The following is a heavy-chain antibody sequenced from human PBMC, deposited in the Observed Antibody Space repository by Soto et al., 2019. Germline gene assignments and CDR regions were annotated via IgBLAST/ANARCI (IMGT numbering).Heavy chain of an antibody. V-gene: IGHV3-23*01. Sequence: PGGSLRLSCAASGFSFSSFAMNWVRQAPGKGLEWVSIISGSADSTFYADSVKGRFTISRDNSKSTLYLQINSLRAEDTAVYYCAKTWVVMIYAISVYGMDAWAKGPRSPSP. D-gene: IGHD2-8*01. J-gene: IGHJ6*02. CDR3: AKTWVVMIYAISVYGMDA. CDR2: ISGSADST. CDR1: GFSFSSFA.